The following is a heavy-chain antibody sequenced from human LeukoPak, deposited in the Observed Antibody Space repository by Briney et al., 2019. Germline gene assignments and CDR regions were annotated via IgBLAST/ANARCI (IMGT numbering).Heavy chain of an antibody. Sequence: PSETLSLTCTVSGVALTSYYWGWIRQPPGKGLEWIGSFFYGWTTYYNPSLQSRVTISVDTSKNQFSLNLGSVTAADTAVYYCARFGQTGDTHTWGQGTLVTVSS. CDR1: GVALTSYY. CDR2: FFYGWTT. CDR3: ARFGQTGDTHT. J-gene: IGHJ5*02. D-gene: IGHD2-21*02. V-gene: IGHV4-39*01.